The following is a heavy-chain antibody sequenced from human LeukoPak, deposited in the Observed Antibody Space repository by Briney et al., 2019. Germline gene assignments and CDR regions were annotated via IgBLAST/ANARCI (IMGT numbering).Heavy chain of an antibody. Sequence: GGSLRLSCAASGFTFSDYYMSWIRQAPGKGLEWVSYISSSGSTTYYADSVKGRFTISRDNSKNTLYLQMNSLRAEDTAVYYCARDPGIAAAGPWGQGTLVTVSS. CDR3: ARDPGIAAAGP. D-gene: IGHD6-13*01. CDR2: ISSSGSTT. CDR1: GFTFSDYY. J-gene: IGHJ5*02. V-gene: IGHV3-11*04.